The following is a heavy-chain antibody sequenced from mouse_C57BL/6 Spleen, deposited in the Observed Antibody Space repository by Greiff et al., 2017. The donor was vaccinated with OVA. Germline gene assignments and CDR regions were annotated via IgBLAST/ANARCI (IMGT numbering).Heavy chain of an antibody. D-gene: IGHD2-1*01. CDR1: GYSITSGYD. Sequence: DVKLQESGPGMVKPSQSLSLTCTVTGYSITSGYDWHWIRHFPGNKLEWMGYISYSGSTNYNPSLKSRISITHDTSKNHFFLKLNSVTTEDTATYYCARVDGNYGYFDVWGTGTTVTVSS. CDR3: ARVDGNYGYFDV. V-gene: IGHV3-1*01. CDR2: ISYSGST. J-gene: IGHJ1*03.